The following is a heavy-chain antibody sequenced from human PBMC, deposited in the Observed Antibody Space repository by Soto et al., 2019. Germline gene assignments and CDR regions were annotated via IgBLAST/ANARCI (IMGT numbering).Heavy chain of an antibody. CDR1: GCTFGTDG. CDR3: VKSGYSYGPFDY. D-gene: IGHD5-18*01. J-gene: IGHJ4*02. V-gene: IGHV3-33*06. Sequence: LRPSCPSSGCTFGTDGLHGIIRAHGKWLGWVAGIWYDGSNKYYAVSVKGRFSISRDNSRYTVYLQMSRLRAEDTAVYYCVKSGYSYGPFDYCGQGILVAVSS. CDR2: IWYDGSNK.